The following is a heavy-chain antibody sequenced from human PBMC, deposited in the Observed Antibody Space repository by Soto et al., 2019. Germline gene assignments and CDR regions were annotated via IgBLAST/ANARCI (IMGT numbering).Heavy chain of an antibody. J-gene: IGHJ4*02. D-gene: IGHD2-21*01. CDR2: IVVGNGKT. CDR1: GFTFTTSA. CDR3: AADTLQKAV. V-gene: IGHV1-58*01. Sequence: SVKVSCKPSGFTFTTSAVQWVRQARGQRLEWIGWIVVGNGKTNYAQKFQDRVTITRDTSTSTSYLEMNGLTSADTAVYYCAADTLQKAVWGQGTLVTVSS.